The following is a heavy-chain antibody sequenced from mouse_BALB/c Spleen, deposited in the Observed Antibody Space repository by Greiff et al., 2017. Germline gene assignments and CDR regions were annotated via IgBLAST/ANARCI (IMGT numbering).Heavy chain of an antibody. V-gene: IGHV2-6-7*01. D-gene: IGHD1-1*01. J-gene: IGHJ1*01. CDR3: ARDDYYGSSWGYFDV. CDR2: IWGDGST. CDR1: GFSLTGYG. Sequence: QVQLQQSGPGLVAPSQSLSITCTVSGFSLTGYGVNWLRQPPGKGLEWLGMIWGDGSTEYNSALKSRLSISKDNSKSQVFLKMNSLQTDDTARYYCARDDYYGSSWGYFDVWGAGTTVTVSS.